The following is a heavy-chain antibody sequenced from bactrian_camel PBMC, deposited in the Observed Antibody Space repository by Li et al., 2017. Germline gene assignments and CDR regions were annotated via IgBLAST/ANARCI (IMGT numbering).Heavy chain of an antibody. CDR1: GYTYSRYC. J-gene: IGHJ4*01. V-gene: IGHV3S53*01. D-gene: IGHD6*01. Sequence: VQLVESGGGSVQAGGSLKLSCVASGYTYSRYCMAWFRQAPGKKREGVAAIDIDGATTYADSAKGRFTISRDSAQNILYLQMNDLKPEDTGVYYCAADRWRQPCGHSDVGWYWSGQGTQVTV. CDR2: IDIDGAT.